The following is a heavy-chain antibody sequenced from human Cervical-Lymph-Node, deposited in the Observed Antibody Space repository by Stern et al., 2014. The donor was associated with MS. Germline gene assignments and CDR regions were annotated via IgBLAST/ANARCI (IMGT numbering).Heavy chain of an antibody. J-gene: IGHJ6*02. D-gene: IGHD3-3*01. CDR2: FDPEDGET. CDR1: GYTLTELS. V-gene: IGHV1-24*01. CDR3: ATDRDDFRSGYSAPTKGYGLDV. Sequence: EQLGESGAEVTKPGASVKVSCKVSGYTLTELSMHWVRQAPGKGLEWMGGFDPEDGETIYAQKFQGRVTMTEDTSTDTAYMELSSLRSEDTAVYYCATDRDDFRSGYSAPTKGYGLDVWGQGTTVTVTS.